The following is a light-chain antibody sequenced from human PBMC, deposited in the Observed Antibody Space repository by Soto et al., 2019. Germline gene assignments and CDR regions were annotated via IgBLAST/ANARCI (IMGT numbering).Light chain of an antibody. CDR3: QQFNSYPYT. CDR1: QGISSA. J-gene: IGKJ2*01. V-gene: IGKV1-13*02. CDR2: DAS. Sequence: AIQLTQSPSSLSASVGDRVTITCRASQGISSALAWYQQKPGKAPKLLIYDASSLESGVPSRFSGSGSWTEFTLTISSLQPEYFATYYCQQFNSYPYTFGQGTKLEIK.